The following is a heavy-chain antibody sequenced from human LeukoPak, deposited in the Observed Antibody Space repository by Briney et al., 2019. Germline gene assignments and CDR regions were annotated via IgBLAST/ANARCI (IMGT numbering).Heavy chain of an antibody. J-gene: IGHJ4*02. Sequence: ASVKVSCKASGYTFTSYYMHWVRQAPGQGLEWMGIINPSGGSTSYAQKFQGRVTMTRDMSTSTVYMGLSSLRSEDTAVYYCARGPVEVVVNTYFDYWGQGTLVTVSS. D-gene: IGHD3-22*01. CDR1: GYTFTSYY. CDR3: ARGPVEVVVNTYFDY. V-gene: IGHV1-46*01. CDR2: INPSGGST.